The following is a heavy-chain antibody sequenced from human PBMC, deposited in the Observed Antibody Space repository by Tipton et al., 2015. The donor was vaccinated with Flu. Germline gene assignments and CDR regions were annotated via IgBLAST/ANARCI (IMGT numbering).Heavy chain of an antibody. J-gene: IGHJ4*02. Sequence: SLRLSCAASGFTFDDYGMSWVRQAPGKGLGWVSGINWNGGTTGYADSVKGRFIISRDNAKNSLSLQMNSLRAEDTALYFCARDRTRLASPLDYWGQGTLVNVSS. CDR2: INWNGGTT. CDR3: ARDRTRLASPLDY. CDR1: GFTFDDYG. V-gene: IGHV3-20*04. D-gene: IGHD1-1*01.